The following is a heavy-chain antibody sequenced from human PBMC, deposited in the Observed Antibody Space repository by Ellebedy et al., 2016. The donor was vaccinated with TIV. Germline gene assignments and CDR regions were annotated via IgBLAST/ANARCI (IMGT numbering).Heavy chain of an antibody. Sequence: SETLSLTCTVSGGSISSYYWSWIRQPSGKGLEWIGSIYYSGSTNYNPSLKSRVTISVDTSKNQFSLKLSSVTAADTAVYYCARGWNPFYFDYWGQGTLVTVSS. CDR3: ARGWNPFYFDY. CDR1: GGSISSYY. CDR2: IYYSGST. V-gene: IGHV4-59*01. J-gene: IGHJ4*02. D-gene: IGHD1-1*01.